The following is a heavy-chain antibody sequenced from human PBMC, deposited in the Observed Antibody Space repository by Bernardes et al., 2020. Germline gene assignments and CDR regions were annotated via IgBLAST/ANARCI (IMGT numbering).Heavy chain of an antibody. CDR2: INPNSGGT. CDR1: GYTFTGYY. V-gene: IGHV1-2*04. D-gene: IGHD3-10*01. J-gene: IGHJ5*02. Sequence: ASVKVSCKASGYTFTGYYMHWVRQAPGQGLEWMGWINPNSGGTNYAQKFQGWVTMTRDTSISTAYMELSRLRSDDTAVYYCARDRGDITMVQGHALGWFDPWCQGTLVTVSS. CDR3: ARDRGDITMVQGHALGWFDP.